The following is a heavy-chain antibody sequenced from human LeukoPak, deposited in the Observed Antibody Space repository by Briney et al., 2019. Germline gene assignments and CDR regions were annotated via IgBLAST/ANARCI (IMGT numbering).Heavy chain of an antibody. V-gene: IGHV3-23*01. J-gene: IGHJ4*02. CDR2: ISGSGGST. CDR3: AKDHDSSGYPTFDY. Sequence: GGSLRLSCAASGFTFSNYVMSWVRDAPGKGLEWVSAISGSGGSTYHADSVKGRFTISRDNSKSTLYLQMNSLRGEDTAVYYCAKDHDSSGYPTFDYWGQGTPVTVSS. D-gene: IGHD3-22*01. CDR1: GFTFSNYV.